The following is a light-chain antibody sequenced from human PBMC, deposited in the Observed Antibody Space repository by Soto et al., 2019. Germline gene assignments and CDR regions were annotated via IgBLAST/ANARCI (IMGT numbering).Light chain of an antibody. J-gene: IGKJ1*01. Sequence: IQLALFPFSLSSSVGDRGTITCRASQDIRNDLGWYQQKPGKAPKVLIYDTYTLQSGVPSRFSGSRSGTDFTLTISSLQPEDFVSYYCQQSYGTPRTFGQGTKVDIK. CDR2: DTY. CDR1: QDIRND. CDR3: QQSYGTPRT. V-gene: IGKV1-6*01.